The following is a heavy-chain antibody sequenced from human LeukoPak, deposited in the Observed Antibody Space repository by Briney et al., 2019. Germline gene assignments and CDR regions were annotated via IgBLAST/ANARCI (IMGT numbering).Heavy chain of an antibody. Sequence: SVKVSCKASGGTFSSYAISWVRQAPGQGLERMGGIIPIFGTANYAQKFQGRVTITTDESTSTAYMELSSLRSEDTAVYYCARGRFGELFNWFDPWGQGTLVTVSS. J-gene: IGHJ5*02. CDR2: IIPIFGTA. CDR3: ARGRFGELFNWFDP. V-gene: IGHV1-69*05. CDR1: GGTFSSYA. D-gene: IGHD3-10*01.